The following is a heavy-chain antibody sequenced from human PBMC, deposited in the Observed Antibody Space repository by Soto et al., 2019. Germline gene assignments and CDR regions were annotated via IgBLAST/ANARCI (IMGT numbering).Heavy chain of an antibody. CDR2: IYYSGST. J-gene: IGHJ4*02. Sequence: PSETLSLTCTVSGGSVSSGSYYWSWIRQPPGKGLEWIGYIYYSGSTNYNPSLKSRVTISVDTSKNQFSLKLSSVTAADTAVYYCARVIHYFGGYFDYWGQGTLVTVSS. CDR3: ARVIHYFGGYFDY. D-gene: IGHD3-16*01. CDR1: GGSVSSGSYY. V-gene: IGHV4-61*01.